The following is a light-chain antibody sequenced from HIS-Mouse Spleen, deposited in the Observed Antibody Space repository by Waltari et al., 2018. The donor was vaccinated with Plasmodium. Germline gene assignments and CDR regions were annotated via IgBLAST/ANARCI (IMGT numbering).Light chain of an antibody. V-gene: IGKV3-15*01. CDR1: QSFSSN. CDR3: QQYNNWSFT. Sequence: EIVMTQSPATLSVSPGERATLSCRASQSFSSNLVGYQQKPGQAPRLLIYGASTRATGIPARFSGSGSGTEFTLTISSLQSEDFAVYYCQQYNNWSFTFGPGTKVDIK. CDR2: GAS. J-gene: IGKJ3*01.